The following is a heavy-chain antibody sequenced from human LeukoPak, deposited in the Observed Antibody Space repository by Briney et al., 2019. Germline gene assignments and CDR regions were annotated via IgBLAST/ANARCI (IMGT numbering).Heavy chain of an antibody. D-gene: IGHD6-19*01. J-gene: IGHJ6*02. CDR2: INPNSGGT. CDR1: GYTFTGYY. V-gene: IGHV1-2*02. CDR3: ARDPTYSSGWGDYYYYGMDA. Sequence: ASVKVSCKASGYTFTGYYMHWVRQGPGQGLEWMGWINPNSGGTNYAQKFQGRVTMTRDTSISTAYMELSRLRSDDTAVYYCARDPTYSSGWGDYYYYGMDAWGQGTTVTVSS.